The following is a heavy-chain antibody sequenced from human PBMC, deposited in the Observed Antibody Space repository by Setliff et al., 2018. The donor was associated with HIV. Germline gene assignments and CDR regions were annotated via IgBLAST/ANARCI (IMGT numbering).Heavy chain of an antibody. CDR3: ARVFPHPYGNSWFDT. CDR1: GGPISDYY. CDR2: VYTSGST. D-gene: IGHD3-16*01. J-gene: IGHJ5*02. Sequence: PSETLSLTCTVSGGPISDYYWSWIRQPAGKGLEWIGRVYTSGSTNYNPSLKSRVTMSLDTSKNQFSLNLSSVTAAVTAVYFCARVFPHPYGNSWFDTWGQGILVTVSS. V-gene: IGHV4-4*07.